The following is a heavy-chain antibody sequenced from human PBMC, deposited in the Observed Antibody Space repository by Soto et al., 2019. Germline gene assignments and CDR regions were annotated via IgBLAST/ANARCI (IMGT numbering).Heavy chain of an antibody. V-gene: IGHV3-30*18. Sequence: GGSLRLSCAASGFTLSSYGMHWVRQAPGKGLEWVAVISYDGSNKYYADSVKGRFTISRDNSKNTLYLQMNSLRAEDTAVYYCAKDQLYYNDISGRPLNAFDVWGQGTMVTVSS. CDR1: GFTLSSYG. CDR2: ISYDGSNK. J-gene: IGHJ3*01. D-gene: IGHD3-22*01. CDR3: AKDQLYYNDISGRPLNAFDV.